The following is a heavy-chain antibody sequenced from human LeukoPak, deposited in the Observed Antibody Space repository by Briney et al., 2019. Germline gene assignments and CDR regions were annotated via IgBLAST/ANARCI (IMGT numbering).Heavy chain of an antibody. CDR1: GFTFSNAW. D-gene: IGHD6-19*01. Sequence: TGGSLRLSCVASGFTFSNAWMGWVRQAPGKGLEWVAVISYDGSNKYYADSVKGRFTISRDNSKNTLYLQMNSLRPEDTAVYYCAKTHSSGWWYFDYWGQGTLVTVSS. V-gene: IGHV3-30*18. J-gene: IGHJ4*02. CDR2: ISYDGSNK. CDR3: AKTHSSGWWYFDY.